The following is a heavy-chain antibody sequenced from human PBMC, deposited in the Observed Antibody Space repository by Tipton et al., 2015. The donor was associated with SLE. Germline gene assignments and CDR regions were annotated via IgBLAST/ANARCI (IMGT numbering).Heavy chain of an antibody. D-gene: IGHD2-15*01. J-gene: IGHJ4*02. CDR3: ARRRGYCSGGSCPYYFDC. CDR2: IYYSGST. V-gene: IGHV4-39*07. Sequence: TLSLTCTVSGGSISSSSYYWGWILQPPGKGLGWIGSIYYSGSTYSNPSLKSRVTISVDTSKNQFSLKLSSVTAADTAVYYCARRRGYCSGGSCPYYFDCWGQGTLVTVSS. CDR1: GGSISSSSYY.